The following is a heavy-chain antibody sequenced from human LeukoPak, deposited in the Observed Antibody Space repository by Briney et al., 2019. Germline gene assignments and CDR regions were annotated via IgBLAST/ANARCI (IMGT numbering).Heavy chain of an antibody. CDR2: INHSGST. J-gene: IGHJ6*03. D-gene: IGHD3-10*01. V-gene: IGHV4-34*01. CDR1: GGSFSGYY. CDR3: ARVRAYGSGSYYYYYYMDV. Sequence: PSETLSLTCAVYGGSFSGYYWSWIRQPPGKGLEWIGEINHSGSTNYNPSLKSRVTISVDTSKNQFSLKLSSVTAADTAVYYCARVRAYGSGSYYYYYYMDVRGKGTTVTVSS.